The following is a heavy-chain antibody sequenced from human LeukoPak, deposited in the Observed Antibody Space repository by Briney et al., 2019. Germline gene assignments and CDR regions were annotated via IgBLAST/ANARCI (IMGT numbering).Heavy chain of an antibody. CDR2: IYYSGST. J-gene: IGHJ4*02. V-gene: IGHV4-30-4*01. CDR1: GGSISSGDYY. CDR3: ATYARGYCSGGSCYYFDY. Sequence: SQTLSLTCTVSGGSISSGDYYWSWIRQPPGKGLEWIGYIYYSGSTYYNPSLKSRVTISVDTSKNQFSLKLSSVTAADTAVYYCATYARGYCSGGSCYYFDYWGQGTLVTVSS. D-gene: IGHD2-15*01.